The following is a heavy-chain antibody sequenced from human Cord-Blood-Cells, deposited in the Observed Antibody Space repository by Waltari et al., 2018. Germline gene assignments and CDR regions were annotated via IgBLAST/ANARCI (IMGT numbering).Heavy chain of an antibody. V-gene: IGHV1-69*01. D-gene: IGHD6-6*01. J-gene: IGHJ6*02. CDR2: IIPIIGTA. CDR3: ARAARPPAISYYYGMDV. Sequence: QVQLVQSGAEVKKPGSSVKVSCKASGGTFSSYAISWVRQAPGQGLEWRGGIIPIIGTANYAKNFQGRVTITADESTSTAYMELSSLRSEDTAVYYCARAARPPAISYYYGMDVWGQGTTVTVSS. CDR1: GGTFSSYA.